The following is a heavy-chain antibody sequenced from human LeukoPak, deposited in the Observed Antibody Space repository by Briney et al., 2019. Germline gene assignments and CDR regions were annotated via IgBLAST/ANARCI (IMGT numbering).Heavy chain of an antibody. CDR3: ARGLYGYGYGVCGY. V-gene: IGHV3-21*01. Sequence: PGGSLRLSCAASGFTFSSYSMNWVRQAPGKGLEWVSSISSSSSYIYYADSVKGRFTISRDNAKNSLYLQMNSLRAEDTAVYYCARGLYGYGYGVCGYWGQGTLVTVSS. CDR1: GFTFSSYS. CDR2: ISSSSSYI. D-gene: IGHD5-18*01. J-gene: IGHJ4*02.